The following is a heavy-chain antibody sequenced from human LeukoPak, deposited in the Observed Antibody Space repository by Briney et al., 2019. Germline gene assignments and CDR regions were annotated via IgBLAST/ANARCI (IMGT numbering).Heavy chain of an antibody. CDR3: ARDPQLYYYGSGRGSYYY. D-gene: IGHD3-10*01. Sequence: ASVKVSCKASGYTFTSYGISWVRQAPGQGLEWMGWISAYNGNTNYAQKLQGRVTMTTDTSTSTAYMELRSLRSDDTAVYYCARDPQLYYYGSGRGSYYYWGQGTLVTVSS. CDR1: GYTFTSYG. J-gene: IGHJ4*02. CDR2: ISAYNGNT. V-gene: IGHV1-18*01.